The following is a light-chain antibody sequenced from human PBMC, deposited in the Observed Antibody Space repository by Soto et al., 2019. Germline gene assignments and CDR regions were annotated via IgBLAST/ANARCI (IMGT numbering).Light chain of an antibody. Sequence: QSVLTQPPSVSAAPGQRVTISCTGSSSNIGAGYEAHWYQQVPGTAPKLLIYENNNRPSGVPDRFSGSKSGTSASLAITGRQAEEDAEHYCQSYDSSLSGYVFGTGTKVTVL. V-gene: IGLV1-40*01. CDR2: ENN. CDR3: QSYDSSLSGYV. J-gene: IGLJ1*01. CDR1: SSNIGAGYE.